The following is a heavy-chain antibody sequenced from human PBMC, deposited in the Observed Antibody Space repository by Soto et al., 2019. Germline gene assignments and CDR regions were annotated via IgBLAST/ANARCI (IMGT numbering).Heavy chain of an antibody. V-gene: IGHV3-23*01. CDR3: AKDSALGVVPAASFSFDY. J-gene: IGHJ4*02. Sequence: GGSLRLSCAASGFTFSSYAMSWVRQAPGKGLEWVSAISGSGGSTYYADSVKGRFTISRDNSKNTLYLQMNSLRAEDTAVYYSAKDSALGVVPAASFSFDYWGQGTLVTVSS. CDR2: ISGSGGST. CDR1: GFTFSSYA. D-gene: IGHD2-2*01.